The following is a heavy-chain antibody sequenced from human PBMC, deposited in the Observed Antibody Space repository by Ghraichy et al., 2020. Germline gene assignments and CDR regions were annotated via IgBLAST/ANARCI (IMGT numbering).Heavy chain of an antibody. Sequence: GGSLRLSCAASGFTFSSYSMNWVRQAPGKGLEWVSSISSSSSYIYYADSVKGRFTISRDNAKNSLYLQMNSLRAEDTAVYYCARVRREGSWLSHLNAFDIWGQGTMVTVSS. J-gene: IGHJ3*02. CDR3: ARVRREGSWLSHLNAFDI. CDR2: ISSSSSYI. V-gene: IGHV3-21*01. D-gene: IGHD6-13*01. CDR1: GFTFSSYS.